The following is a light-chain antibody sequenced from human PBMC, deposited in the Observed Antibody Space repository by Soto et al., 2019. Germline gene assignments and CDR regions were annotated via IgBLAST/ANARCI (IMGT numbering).Light chain of an antibody. J-gene: IGKJ1*01. CDR1: QSITSK. V-gene: IGKV1-39*01. CDR3: QQRYRSPPT. Sequence: DIQMTQSPSSLSASVGDRVTITCRASQSITSKLNWYQQKPGKVPNLLIYAASSLQSGVPSRFSGSGSGTDFTLTISSLQPEDFETYYCQQRYRSPPTLAQGTNVDIK. CDR2: AAS.